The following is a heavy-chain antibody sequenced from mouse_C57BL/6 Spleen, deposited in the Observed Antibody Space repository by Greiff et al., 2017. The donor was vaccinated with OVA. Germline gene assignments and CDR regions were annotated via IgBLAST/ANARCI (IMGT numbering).Heavy chain of an antibody. CDR3: TSEGGYVLWFAY. J-gene: IGHJ3*01. CDR1: GYTFTDYE. D-gene: IGHD2-2*01. V-gene: IGHV1-15*01. CDR2: IDPETGGT. Sequence: VQLQQSGAELVRPGASVTLSCKASGYTFTDYEMHWVKQTPVHGLEWIGAIDPETGGTAYNQKFKGKAILTADKSSSTAYMELRSLTSEDSAVDYCTSEGGYVLWFAYWGQGTLVTVSA.